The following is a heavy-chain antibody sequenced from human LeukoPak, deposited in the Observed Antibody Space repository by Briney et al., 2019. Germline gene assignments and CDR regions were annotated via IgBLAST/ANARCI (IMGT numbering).Heavy chain of an antibody. CDR3: ARYYDIL. CDR1: GASITGGSYY. V-gene: IGHV4-61*02. J-gene: IGHJ4*02. D-gene: IGHD3-9*01. Sequence: SQTLSLTCTVSGASITGGSYYWTWIRQPAGKGLEWIGRIYTSGVTTYSPSLKTRVSISLDMSKNQISLNLNSVTAADTAVYYCARYYDILWGQGTLVTVSS. CDR2: IYTSGVT.